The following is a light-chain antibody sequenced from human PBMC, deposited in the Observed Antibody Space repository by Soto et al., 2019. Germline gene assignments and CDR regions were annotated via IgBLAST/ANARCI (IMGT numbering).Light chain of an antibody. CDR2: GVS. J-gene: IGKJ4*01. V-gene: IGKV3-15*01. CDR3: QHYNSWPLT. Sequence: EIMMTEAPATPSLSPGGRAPRSCRASQIVASNLAWYQQKPGQAPRLLIYGVSTRATGIPARFSGSGSGTEFTLTISSLQSEDFAVYYCQHYNSWPLTFGGGTKVDI. CDR1: QIVASN.